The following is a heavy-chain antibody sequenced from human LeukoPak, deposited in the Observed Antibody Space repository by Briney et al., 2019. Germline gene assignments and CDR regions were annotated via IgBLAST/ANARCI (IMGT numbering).Heavy chain of an antibody. CDR1: GDSISSGDYY. J-gene: IGHJ5*02. Sequence: SETLSLTCTVSGDSISSGDYYWSWIRQPPGKGLEWIGYIYYSGSTSYNPSLKSRVTISVDTSKNQFSLKLSSVTAADTAVYYSARDLANYDILTGNFGWFDPWGQGTLVTVSS. CDR3: ARDLANYDILTGNFGWFDP. V-gene: IGHV4-30-4*01. D-gene: IGHD3-9*01. CDR2: IYYSGST.